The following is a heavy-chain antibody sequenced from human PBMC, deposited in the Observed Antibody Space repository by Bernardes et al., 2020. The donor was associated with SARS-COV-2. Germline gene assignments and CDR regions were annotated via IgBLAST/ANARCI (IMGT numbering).Heavy chain of an antibody. CDR1: GISFRNYA. V-gene: IGHV3-72*01. CDR3: TKGEWGWDLLWSFDH. CDR2: SRGKGDSYTT. J-gene: IGHJ4*02. D-gene: IGHD3-3*01. Sequence: GGSLRLSCVASGISFRNYAMSWVRQAPGRGLAWVGRSRGKGDSYTTEYAASVKGRFTISRDDSKNSVYLQMNSLRVEDTAVYYCTKGEWGWDLLWSFDHWGQGTLVTVSA.